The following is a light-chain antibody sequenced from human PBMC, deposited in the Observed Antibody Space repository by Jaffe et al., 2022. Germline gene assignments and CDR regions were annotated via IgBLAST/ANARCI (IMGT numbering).Light chain of an antibody. V-gene: IGKV3-15*01. Sequence: EIVMTQSPATLSVSPGERATLSCRASQSVNSNLAWYQQKPGQAPRLLIYGASTRATGIPARFSGSGSGTDFTLTISSLQSEDFAVYYCHHYNNWLRTFGQGTKVEIK. CDR1: QSVNSN. CDR3: HHYNNWLRT. CDR2: GAS. J-gene: IGKJ1*01.